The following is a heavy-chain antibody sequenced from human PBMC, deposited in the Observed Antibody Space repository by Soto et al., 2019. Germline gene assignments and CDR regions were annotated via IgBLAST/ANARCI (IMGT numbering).Heavy chain of an antibody. J-gene: IGHJ4*02. CDR1: GFTFSSYP. V-gene: IGHV3-30*04. Sequence: GGSLRLSCEASGFTFSSYPMNWARQAPGKGLEWVAFISYDGRNKYYADSVKGRFSISRDNSKNSLYLQINSLRAEDTAVYYCEGGPLDYWGQGTLVTVSS. CDR2: ISYDGRNK. D-gene: IGHD3-16*01. CDR3: EGGPLDY.